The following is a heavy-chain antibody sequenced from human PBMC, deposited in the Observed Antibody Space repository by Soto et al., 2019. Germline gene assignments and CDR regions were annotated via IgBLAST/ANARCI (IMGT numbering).Heavy chain of an antibody. J-gene: IGHJ4*02. CDR3: ARESEDLTSNFDY. V-gene: IGHV3-21*06. Sequence: GGSLRLSCAASGFTFTRYSMDWVRQAPGKGLEWVSSISSTTNYIYYGDSMKGRFTISRDNAKNSLYLEMNSLRAEDTAVYYCARESEDLTSNFDYWGQGTLVTVSS. CDR2: ISSTTNYI. CDR1: GFTFTRYS.